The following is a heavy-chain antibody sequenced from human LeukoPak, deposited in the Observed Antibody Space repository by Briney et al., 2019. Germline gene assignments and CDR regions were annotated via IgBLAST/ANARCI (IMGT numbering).Heavy chain of an antibody. D-gene: IGHD3-16*01. J-gene: IGHJ4*02. CDR2: IISSSSYI. CDR3: VRAGGGHSPLGY. Sequence: GGSLRLSCAASGFTLRSCMNWVRHARGQGMEWVSSIISSSSYIYYADSVKGRFTISRDNAKHSLYLQMTSLRAEETAVYFCVRAGGGHSPLGYWGQGTLVTVSS. V-gene: IGHV3-21*01. CDR1: GFTLRSC.